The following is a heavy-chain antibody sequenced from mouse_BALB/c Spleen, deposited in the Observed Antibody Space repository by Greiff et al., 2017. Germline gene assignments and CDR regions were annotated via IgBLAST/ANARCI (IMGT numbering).Heavy chain of an antibody. Sequence: QVQLLQSGAELAKPGASVKMSCKASGYTFTSYWMHWVQQRPGQGLEWIGYINPSTGYTEYNQKFKDKATLTADKSSSTDYMQLSRLTSEDSAVYYCASGSNYRGWLAYWGQGTLVTVSA. CDR2: INPSTGYT. D-gene: IGHD2-5*01. CDR1: GYTFTSYW. J-gene: IGHJ3*01. CDR3: ASGSNYRGWLAY. V-gene: IGHV1-7*01.